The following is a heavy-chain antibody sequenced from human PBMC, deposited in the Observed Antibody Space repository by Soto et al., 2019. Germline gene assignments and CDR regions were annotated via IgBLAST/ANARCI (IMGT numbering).Heavy chain of an antibody. D-gene: IGHD1-26*01. Sequence: GGSLRLSCAASGFTFINYAMSWGRPGPGKGVEWVSAISGSGGSTYYADSVKGRFTISRDNSKNTLYLQMNSLRAEDTAVYYCAKDQWELLTSYYYYGMDVWGQGTTVTVSS. CDR3: AKDQWELLTSYYYYGMDV. CDR2: ISGSGGST. V-gene: IGHV3-23*01. J-gene: IGHJ6*02. CDR1: GFTFINYA.